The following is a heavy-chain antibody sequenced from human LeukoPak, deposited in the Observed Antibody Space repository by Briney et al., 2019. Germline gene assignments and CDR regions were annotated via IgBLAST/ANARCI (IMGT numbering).Heavy chain of an antibody. D-gene: IGHD5-18*01. Sequence: GGSLRLYCSASGFTFSSYAMHWVRQAPGKGLEYVSAIGSNGDKTYSADSVKGRFTISRDNSKNTLYLQMSSLRAEDTAVYYCVIFKGYNYGDDYWGQGTLVTVSS. CDR2: IGSNGDKT. V-gene: IGHV3-64D*06. CDR3: VIFKGYNYGDDY. CDR1: GFTFSSYA. J-gene: IGHJ4*02.